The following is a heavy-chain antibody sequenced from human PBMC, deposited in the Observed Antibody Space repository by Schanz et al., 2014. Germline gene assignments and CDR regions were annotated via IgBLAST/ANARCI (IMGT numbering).Heavy chain of an antibody. V-gene: IGHV3-33*08. D-gene: IGHD1-26*01. CDR1: GFSFSDYC. CDR2: IWSDGTNE. Sequence: QVHLLESGGGLVEPGGSLRLSCAASGFSFSDYCMSWIRQAPGKGLEWVAVIWSDGTNEYYADSGKGRFTISRDNSKNTLFLQMNSLRAEDTAVYYCARDHTTESYDSAGPPIDYWGQGTLLTVSS. CDR3: ARDHTTESYDSAGPPIDY. J-gene: IGHJ4*02.